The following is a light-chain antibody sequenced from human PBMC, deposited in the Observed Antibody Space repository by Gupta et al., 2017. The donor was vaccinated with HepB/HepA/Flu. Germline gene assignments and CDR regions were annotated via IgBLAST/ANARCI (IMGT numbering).Light chain of an antibody. CDR1: QSVSSY. CDR3: QQRSNWYT. V-gene: IGKV3-11*01. J-gene: IGKJ2*01. CDR2: DAS. Sequence: EIVLTQSPATLSLSPGERATLSCRASQSVSSYLAWYQQKPGQAPRLLIYDASNRANGIPDRFSGSGSGTDFTLTSSSRETEDCAVYYWQQRSNWYTFGQGTKLEIK.